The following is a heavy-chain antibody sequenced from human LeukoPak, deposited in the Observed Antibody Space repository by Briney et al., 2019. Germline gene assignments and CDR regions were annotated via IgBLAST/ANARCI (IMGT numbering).Heavy chain of an antibody. CDR2: ISSSSSYI. J-gene: IGHJ4*02. D-gene: IGHD6-19*01. CDR3: ARLIAVAGIDY. CDR1: XXXXXXXX. V-gene: IGHV3-21*01. Sequence: PGGSXRLSCAXXXXXXXXXXXXWVRQXXXXXXEGVSSISSSSSYIYYADSVKGRFTISRDNAKNSLYLQMNSLRAEDTAVYYCARLIAVAGIDYWGQGTLVTVSS.